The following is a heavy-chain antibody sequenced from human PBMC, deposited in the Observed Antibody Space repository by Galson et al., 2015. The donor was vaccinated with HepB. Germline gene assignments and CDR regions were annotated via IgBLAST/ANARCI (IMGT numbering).Heavy chain of an antibody. J-gene: IGHJ4*02. V-gene: IGHV3-21*01. Sequence: SLRLSCAASGLTLNRYNMHWVRQAPGKGLEWVSSISSGSSYIYYADSVKGRFTISRDNAKNPLYLQMNSLRAEDTAVYYCARDSHCGGYVCYFDYWGQGTLVTVSS. CDR1: GLTLNRYN. D-gene: IGHD2-21*01. CDR3: ARDSHCGGYVCYFDY. CDR2: ISSGSSYI.